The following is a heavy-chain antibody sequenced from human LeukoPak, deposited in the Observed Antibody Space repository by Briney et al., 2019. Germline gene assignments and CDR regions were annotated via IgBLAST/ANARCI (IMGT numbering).Heavy chain of an antibody. J-gene: IGHJ4*02. CDR3: ARARYYDSSGYSIEVFDY. V-gene: IGHV4-30-4*01. CDR2: IYYSGST. Sequence: PSETLSLTCTVSGGSISSGDYYWSWIRQPPGKGLEWIGYIYYSGSTYYNPSLKSRVTISVDTSKNQFSLKLSSVTAPDTAVYYCARARYYDSSGYSIEVFDYWGQGTLVTVSS. D-gene: IGHD3-22*01. CDR1: GGSISSGDYY.